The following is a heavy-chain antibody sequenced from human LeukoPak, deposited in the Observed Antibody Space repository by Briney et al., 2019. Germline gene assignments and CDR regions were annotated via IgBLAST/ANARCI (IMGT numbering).Heavy chain of an antibody. CDR3: ARGGVTYYYGSGSYYPADY. CDR2: ISAYNGNT. CDR1: GYTFTSYG. D-gene: IGHD3-10*01. Sequence: ASVKVSCKASGYTFTSYGISWVRQAPGQGLEWMGWISAYNGNTNYAQKLQGRVTMTTDTSTSTAYMELRSLRSDDTAVYYCARGGVTYYYGSGSYYPADYWGQGTLVTVSS. V-gene: IGHV1-18*01. J-gene: IGHJ4*02.